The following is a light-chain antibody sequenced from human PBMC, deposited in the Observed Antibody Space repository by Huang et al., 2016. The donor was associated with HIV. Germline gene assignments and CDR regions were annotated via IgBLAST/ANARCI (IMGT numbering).Light chain of an antibody. V-gene: IGKV1-39*01. J-gene: IGKJ2*01. CDR2: VAS. CDR3: QQSDNIPYT. Sequence: DIQMTQSPSSLSALLGDRVIITCRASQTISSFLNWYQQKPGRAPKLLIYVASTLQSGAPSRFSGSGSGTDFALTISSLQPEDSATYYCQQSDNIPYTFGQGTKLEIK. CDR1: QTISSF.